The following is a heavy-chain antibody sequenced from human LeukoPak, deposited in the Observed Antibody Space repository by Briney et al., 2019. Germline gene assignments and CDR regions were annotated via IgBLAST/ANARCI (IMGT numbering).Heavy chain of an antibody. Sequence: PGESLTISCLGSGYSFTSYSIGWVRQMQGKGLEWMGIIYPGDSDTRYRPSFQGQVTISADKSISTAYLQWSSLKASDTAMYYCARGGATIRSWFDPWGQGTLVTVSS. CDR1: GYSFTSYS. V-gene: IGHV5-51*01. D-gene: IGHD5-24*01. CDR2: IYPGDSDT. CDR3: ARGGATIRSWFDP. J-gene: IGHJ5*02.